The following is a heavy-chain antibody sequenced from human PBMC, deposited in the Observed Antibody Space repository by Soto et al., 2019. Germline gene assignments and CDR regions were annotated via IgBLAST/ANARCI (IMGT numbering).Heavy chain of an antibody. Sequence: EVQLVESGGGLVQPGGSLRLSCAASGFTFSSYSMNWVRQAPGKGLEWVSYISSSSSTIYYADSVKDRFTISRDNAKNSLYLQMNSLRDEDTAVYYCARDRYSSGWYGYFQHWGQGTLVTVSS. CDR3: ARDRYSSGWYGYFQH. J-gene: IGHJ1*01. D-gene: IGHD6-19*01. CDR2: ISSSSSTI. CDR1: GFTFSSYS. V-gene: IGHV3-48*02.